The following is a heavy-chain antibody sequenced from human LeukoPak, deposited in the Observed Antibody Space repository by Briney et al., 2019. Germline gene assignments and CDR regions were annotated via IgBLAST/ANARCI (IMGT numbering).Heavy chain of an antibody. Sequence: SETLSLTCTVSGGSIYTNLYYWAWIRQSPGKGLEWIGTIYYSGSTYYNPSLGSRLTMSVDSSRNQFSLKLNSATGADTAIYYCARHRPGDFTTLTAYYPTYFDFWGQGTPVTVSS. J-gene: IGHJ4*02. D-gene: IGHD3-9*01. V-gene: IGHV4-39*01. CDR1: GGSIYTNLYY. CDR2: IYYSGST. CDR3: ARHRPGDFTTLTAYYPTYFDF.